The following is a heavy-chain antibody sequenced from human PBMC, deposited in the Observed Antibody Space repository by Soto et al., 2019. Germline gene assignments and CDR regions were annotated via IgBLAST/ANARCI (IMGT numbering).Heavy chain of an antibody. V-gene: IGHV3-33*01. CDR1: GFTFRSHG. J-gene: IGHJ5*02. CDR3: PIWSDNKVVDP. CDR2: IWYDGSEN. D-gene: IGHD3-3*01. Sequence: QVQLVESGGAVVQPGRSLRLSCEASGFTFRSHGMHWVRPAPGKGLEWLAVIWYDGSENYYADSVKGRFTISRDNSKKTLYLQMNSLTVEDTAVYSCPIWSDNKVVDPWGQGTFVTV.